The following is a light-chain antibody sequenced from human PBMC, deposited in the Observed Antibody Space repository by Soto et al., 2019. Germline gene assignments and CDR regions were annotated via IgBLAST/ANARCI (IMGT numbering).Light chain of an antibody. Sequence: DIQMTQSPSSLSASVGDRVTITCRASQSISNFLNWYQQKPGKAPKVLIFDASSLKTGVPSRFSGSGSGTEFTLTISNLQPDDFATYYCQQYDSYSSGPFGQGTKVDI. V-gene: IGKV1-5*01. J-gene: IGKJ1*01. CDR2: DAS. CDR1: QSISNF. CDR3: QQYDSYSSGP.